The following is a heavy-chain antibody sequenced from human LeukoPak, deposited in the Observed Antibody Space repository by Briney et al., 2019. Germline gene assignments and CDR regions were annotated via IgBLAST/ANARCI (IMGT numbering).Heavy chain of an antibody. CDR3: ARGPPGDWDYYFEY. CDR2: IYNSGST. J-gene: IGHJ4*02. Sequence: SETLSLTCTVSGGSISSYYWSWIRQSPEKGLEWIGYIYNSGSTNYNPSLKSRVTISVDTSKNQFSLKLSSVTAADTAVYYCARGPPGDWDYYFEYWGQGTLVTVSS. CDR1: GGSISSYY. V-gene: IGHV4-59*12. D-gene: IGHD7-27*01.